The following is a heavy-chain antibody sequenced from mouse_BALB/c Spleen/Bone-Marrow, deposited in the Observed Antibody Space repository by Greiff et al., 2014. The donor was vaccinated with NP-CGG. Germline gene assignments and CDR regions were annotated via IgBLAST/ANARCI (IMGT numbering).Heavy chain of an antibody. V-gene: IGHV5-4*02. CDR3: ARGGGNYEGAWFAY. CDR2: ISAGGSYT. D-gene: IGHD2-1*01. J-gene: IGHJ3*01. Sequence: PLKEAGGGLVEPGGALKLSCAAPGFTFSDYYMYWGRQTPEKRPGGGATISAGGSYTYYPESVKGRFTISRDNAKNNLYLQMSSLKSEDTAMYYCARGGGNYEGAWFAYWGQGTLVTVSA. CDR1: GFTFSDYY.